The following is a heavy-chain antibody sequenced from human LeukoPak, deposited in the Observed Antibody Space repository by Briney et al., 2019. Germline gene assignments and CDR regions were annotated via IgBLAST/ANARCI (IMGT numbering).Heavy chain of an antibody. CDR2: ISGGGDYT. CDR3: AKGPSSGPPYYFDY. D-gene: IGHD5-12*01. Sequence: HPGGSLRLSCAASGFTFSSYAMSWVRQAPGKGLEWVSTISGGGDYTNYADSVKGRFTISRDSSKNALYLQMNSLRAEDTAVYYCAKGPSSGPPYYFDYWGQGSLVTVSS. V-gene: IGHV3-23*01. CDR1: GFTFSSYA. J-gene: IGHJ4*02.